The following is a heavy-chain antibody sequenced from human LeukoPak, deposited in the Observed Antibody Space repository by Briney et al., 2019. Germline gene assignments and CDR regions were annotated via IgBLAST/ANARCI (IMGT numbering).Heavy chain of an antibody. D-gene: IGHD3-22*01. J-gene: IGHJ6*03. V-gene: IGHV1-46*01. CDR2: INPSGGST. CDR1: GYTFTSYY. Sequence: ASVKVSCKASGYTFTSYYMHWVRQAPGQGLEWMGIINPSGGSTGYAQKFQGRVTMTRDTSTSTVYMELSSLRSEDTAVYYCARDSYDSSGQTWGYYMDVWGKGTTVTVSS. CDR3: ARDSYDSSGQTWGYYMDV.